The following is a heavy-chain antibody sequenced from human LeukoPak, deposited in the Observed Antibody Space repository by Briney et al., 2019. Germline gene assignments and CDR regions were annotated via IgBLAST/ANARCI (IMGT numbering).Heavy chain of an antibody. CDR3: ARARRFAAAGTTAFDI. D-gene: IGHD6-13*01. Sequence: PSETLSPTCTVSGGSISSSSYYWGWIRQPPGKGLEWIGYIYYSGNTYYNPSLKSRLTISVDTSKNQFSLQLTSVTAADTAVYYCARARRFAAAGTTAFDIWGQGTMVTVSS. J-gene: IGHJ3*02. CDR1: GGSISSSSYY. CDR2: IYYSGNT. V-gene: IGHV4-30-4*08.